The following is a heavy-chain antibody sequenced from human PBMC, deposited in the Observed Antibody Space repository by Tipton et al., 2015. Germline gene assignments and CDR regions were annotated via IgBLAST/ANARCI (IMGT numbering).Heavy chain of an antibody. CDR1: GGTFSTYA. V-gene: IGHV1-69*01. J-gene: IGHJ4*02. CDR2: IIPAFGTT. Sequence: QSGPEVKKPGSSVNVSCRASGGTFSTYAISWVRQAPGQGLEWMGGIIPAFGTTNYAQKFQGRVTLTADESTSTAYMELRSLRSDDTAVYYCARDVYSSGWYWLDYWGQGTLVTVSS. CDR3: ARDVYSSGWYWLDY. D-gene: IGHD6-19*01.